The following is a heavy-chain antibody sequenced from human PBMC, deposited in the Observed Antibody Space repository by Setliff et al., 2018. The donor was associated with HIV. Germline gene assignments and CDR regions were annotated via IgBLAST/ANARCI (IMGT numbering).Heavy chain of an antibody. CDR1: GGSISRSSYY. V-gene: IGHV4-39*07. Sequence: KSSETLSLTCTVSGGSISRSSYYWAWIRQPPGKGLEWIGNIFYSGHTFYNPSLRSRVTISVDTSKNQFSLKLGSVTAADTAVYYCARGVAAAGLWGQGTLVTVSS. D-gene: IGHD6-13*01. CDR3: ARGVAAAGL. J-gene: IGHJ4*02. CDR2: IFYSGHT.